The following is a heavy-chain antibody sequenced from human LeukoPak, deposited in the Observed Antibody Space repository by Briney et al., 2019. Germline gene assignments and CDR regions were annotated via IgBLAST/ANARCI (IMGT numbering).Heavy chain of an antibody. CDR2: IYSGGST. Sequence: GGSLRLSCAASGFTVSSNYMSWVRQAPGKGLEWVSVIYSGGSTYYADSVKGRFTISRDNSKNTLYLQMNGLRAEDTAVYYCARDLGPTYDSSGYCFDYWGQGTLVTVSS. CDR3: ARDLGPTYDSSGYCFDY. V-gene: IGHV3-66*01. J-gene: IGHJ4*02. D-gene: IGHD3-22*01. CDR1: GFTVSSNY.